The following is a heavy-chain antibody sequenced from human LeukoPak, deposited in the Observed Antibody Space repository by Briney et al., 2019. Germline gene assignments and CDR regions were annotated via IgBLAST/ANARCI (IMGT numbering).Heavy chain of an antibody. CDR3: ARGGVEWSHYYDSSGNDAFDI. Sequence: PGGSLRLSCAASGFTFSSYDMHWVRQATGKGLEWVSAIGTAGDTYYPGSVKGRFTISRENAKNSLYLQMNSLRAGDTAVYYCARGGVEWSHYYDSSGNDAFDIWGQGTMVTVSS. J-gene: IGHJ3*02. V-gene: IGHV3-13*01. CDR2: IGTAGDT. CDR1: GFTFSSYD. D-gene: IGHD3-22*01.